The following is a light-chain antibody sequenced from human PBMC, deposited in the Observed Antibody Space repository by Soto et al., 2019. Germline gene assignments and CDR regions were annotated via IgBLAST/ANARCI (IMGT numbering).Light chain of an antibody. J-gene: IGKJ5*01. CDR2: DAS. V-gene: IGKV3-15*01. CDR1: QSVGTN. CDR3: QQYNNWPPIT. Sequence: EIVMTQSPATLSVSPGERATLSCRASQSVGTNLAWYQQKPGQAPWLLIYDASSRATGIPARFSGSGSGTEFTPTISSLQSEDFAVYYCQQYNNWPPITFGQGTRLEIK.